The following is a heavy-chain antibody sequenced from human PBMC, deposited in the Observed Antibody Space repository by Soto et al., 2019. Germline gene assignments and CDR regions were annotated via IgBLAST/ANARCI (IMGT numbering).Heavy chain of an antibody. Sequence: QVQLQESGPGLVKPSQTLSLTCTVSGGSISSGGYYWSWIRQHPGKGLEWIGYIYYSGSTYYNPSLKGRFSITVDTSKNQFSLKVRSVTAADTAVDYCAAGVGFGPLFGYWGQGTLVTVSS. J-gene: IGHJ4*02. CDR1: GGSISSGGYY. V-gene: IGHV4-31*03. D-gene: IGHD3-3*01. CDR3: AAGVGFGPLFGY. CDR2: IYYSGST.